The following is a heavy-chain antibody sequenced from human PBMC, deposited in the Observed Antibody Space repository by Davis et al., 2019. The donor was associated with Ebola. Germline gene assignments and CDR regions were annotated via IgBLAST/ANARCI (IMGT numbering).Heavy chain of an antibody. Sequence: GESLKISCAASGFAISSYGMHWVRQAPGKGLEWVAFIRYDASETYYVDSVKGRFTISRDISKNTLSLQMNSLRAEDTAVYYCAYFGAYSIWGQGTMVTVSS. D-gene: IGHD3-10*01. CDR1: GFAISSYG. CDR3: AYFGAYSI. V-gene: IGHV3-30*02. CDR2: IRYDASET. J-gene: IGHJ3*02.